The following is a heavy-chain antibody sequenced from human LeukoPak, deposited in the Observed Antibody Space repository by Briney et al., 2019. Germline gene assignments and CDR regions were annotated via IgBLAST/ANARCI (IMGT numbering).Heavy chain of an antibody. CDR2: IYYSGST. CDR1: GGSISSHY. Sequence: SETLSLTCTVSGGSISSHYWCWSRQPPGKGLEWIGYIYYSGSTNYNPSLKSRVTISVDTSKNQFSLKLSSVTAADTAVYYCARAPMRYYDSSGYFRSLEFDYWGQGTLVTVSS. CDR3: ARAPMRYYDSSGYFRSLEFDY. V-gene: IGHV4-59*11. J-gene: IGHJ4*02. D-gene: IGHD3-22*01.